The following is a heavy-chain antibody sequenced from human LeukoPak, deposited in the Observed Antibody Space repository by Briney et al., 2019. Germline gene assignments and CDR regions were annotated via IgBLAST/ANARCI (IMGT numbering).Heavy chain of an antibody. J-gene: IGHJ5*02. CDR1: GYTFTNYD. V-gene: IGHV1-8*01. CDR2: MNPNSGNT. D-gene: IGHD6-6*01. Sequence: ASVKVSCKASGYTFTNYDINWVRQATGQGLEWMEWMNPNSGNTGYAQKLQGRVTMTRNTSISTAYMELSSLRSEDTAVYYCARGPARSIAVRGWFDPWGQGTLVTVSS. CDR3: ARGPARSIAVRGWFDP.